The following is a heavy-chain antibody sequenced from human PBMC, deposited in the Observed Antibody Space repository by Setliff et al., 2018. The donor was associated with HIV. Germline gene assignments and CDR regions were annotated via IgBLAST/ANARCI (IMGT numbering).Heavy chain of an antibody. D-gene: IGHD3-3*01. CDR1: GLSPSNTRRG. CDR2: IFPNDEK. V-gene: IGHV2-26*01. Sequence: SGPTLVNPTETLSLTCTVSGLSPSNTRRGVSWIRQPPGKALEWRAHIFPNDEKSYSASLKSRVTISEDTSKSQVVLTMSNMDPLDTATYFCARYNFRRGYWDYFDYWGQGTQVTVSS. CDR3: ARYNFRRGYWDYFDY. J-gene: IGHJ4*02.